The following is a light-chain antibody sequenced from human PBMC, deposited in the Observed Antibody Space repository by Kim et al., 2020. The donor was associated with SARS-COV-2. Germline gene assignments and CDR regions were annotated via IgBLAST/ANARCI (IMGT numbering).Light chain of an antibody. J-gene: IGKJ4*01. V-gene: IGKV1-12*01. CDR3: QQANTLTPT. Sequence: ASVGDSFPISSRALWRVGNYLLFYQQSPGNVPKLWIHEASHLQGVVPSRFSGSGSGTDFTLTINNLRPEDSAVYYCQQANTLTPTFGGGTKVDIK. CDR1: WRVGNY. CDR2: EAS.